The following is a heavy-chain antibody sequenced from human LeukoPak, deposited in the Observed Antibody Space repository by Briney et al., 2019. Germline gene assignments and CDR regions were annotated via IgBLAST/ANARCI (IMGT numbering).Heavy chain of an antibody. CDR1: GGSISSYY. V-gene: IGHV4-4*07. CDR2: IYTSGST. D-gene: IGHD2-15*01. J-gene: IGHJ4*02. CDR3: ARDHCSGGSCYASWYYFDY. Sequence: SETLSLTCTVSGGSISSYYWSWIRQPAGKGLEWIGRIYTSGSTNYNPSLKSRATMSVDTSKNQFSLKLSSVTAADTAVYYCARDHCSGGSCYASWYYFDYWGQGTLVTVSS.